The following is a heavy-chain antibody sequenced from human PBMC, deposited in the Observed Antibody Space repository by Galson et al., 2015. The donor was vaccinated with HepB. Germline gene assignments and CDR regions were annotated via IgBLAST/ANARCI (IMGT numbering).Heavy chain of an antibody. CDR2: IGTAGDP. V-gene: IGHV3-13*05. J-gene: IGHJ6*02. D-gene: IGHD3-10*01. CDR1: GFTFSSYD. Sequence: SLRLSCAASGFTFSSYDMHWVRQATGKGLEWVSAIGTAGDPYYPGSVKGRFTISRENAKNSLYLQMNSLRAGDTAVYYCARGRGFMVRGEVYGMDVWGQGTTVTVSS. CDR3: ARGRGFMVRGEVYGMDV.